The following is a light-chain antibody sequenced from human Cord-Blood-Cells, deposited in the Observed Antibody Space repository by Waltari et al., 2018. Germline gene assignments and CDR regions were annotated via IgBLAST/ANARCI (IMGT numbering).Light chain of an antibody. J-gene: IGKJ1*01. CDR2: AAS. CDR1: QGISSY. Sequence: IQLTQSPSSLSASVGDRVTITCQASQGISSYLAWYQQKPGKAPKLLIYAASTLQSGVPSRFSGSGSGTDFTLTISSLQPEDFATYYCQQLNSYSWTFGQGTKVEIK. V-gene: IGKV1-9*01. CDR3: QQLNSYSWT.